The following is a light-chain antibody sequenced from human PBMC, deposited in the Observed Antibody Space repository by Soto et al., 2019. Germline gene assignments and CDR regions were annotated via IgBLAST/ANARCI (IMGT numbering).Light chain of an antibody. CDR3: QQYNSWPLT. J-gene: IGKJ4*01. Sequence: IVMTQSPDSLALSLGERATLNCKSSRSLLYNPNNLNYLAWYQQKPGQPPRLLIYWASTRESGVPDRFSGSGSGTDFTLTISRLQSEDAAVYYCQQYNSWPLTFGGGTKVDIK. CDR2: WAS. V-gene: IGKV4-1*01. CDR1: RSLLYNPNNLNY.